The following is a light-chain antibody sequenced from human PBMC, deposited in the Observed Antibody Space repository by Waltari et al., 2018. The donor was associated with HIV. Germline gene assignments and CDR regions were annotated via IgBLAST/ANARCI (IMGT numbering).Light chain of an antibody. CDR1: QSINSF. J-gene: IGKJ3*01. CDR2: AAS. CDR3: QQSYSTPFT. V-gene: IGKV1-39*01. Sequence: DIQMTQSPSSLSASVADRVTITCRASQSINSFLNWYQQKPGKAPKLLIYAASSLQSGVPSRFSGSGSGTDFTLTISSLQPEDFATYYCQQSYSTPFTFGPGTKVEI.